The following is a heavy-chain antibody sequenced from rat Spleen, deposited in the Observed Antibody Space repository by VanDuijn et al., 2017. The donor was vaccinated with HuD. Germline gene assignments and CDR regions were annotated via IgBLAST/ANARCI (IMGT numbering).Heavy chain of an antibody. J-gene: IGHJ1*01. Sequence: EVQLVESGGGLVQPGRSLKLSCAASGFTFSNYDMAWVRQAPTKGLEWVASISYDGSSTYYRDSVKGRFTVSRDNAKSTLYLQMDSLRSEDAATYYCTRGWDRFDYWGPGTMVTVSS. CDR1: GFTFSNYD. CDR3: TRGWDRFDY. D-gene: IGHD5-1*01. V-gene: IGHV5-20*01. CDR2: ISYDGSST.